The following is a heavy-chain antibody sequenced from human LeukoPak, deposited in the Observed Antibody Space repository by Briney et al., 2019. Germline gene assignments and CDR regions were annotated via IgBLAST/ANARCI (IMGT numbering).Heavy chain of an antibody. CDR1: GYTFTNSW. J-gene: IGHJ4*02. CDR3: ARLAGGSGWYYFDY. V-gene: IGHV5-10-1*01. CDR2: IHPSDSYT. Sequence: GESLKISCKGSGYTFTNSWINWVRQMPGKGLEWMGRIHPSDSYTNYSPSFQGHVTISADKSISTAYLQWSSLKASDTAMYYCARLAGGSGWYYFDYWGQRTLVTVPS. D-gene: IGHD6-19*01.